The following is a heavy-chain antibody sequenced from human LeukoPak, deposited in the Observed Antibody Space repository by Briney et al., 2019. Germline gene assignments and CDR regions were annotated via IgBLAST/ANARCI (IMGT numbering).Heavy chain of an antibody. J-gene: IGHJ4*02. CDR1: GGSISTYF. CDR3: ARDFKTLTTYYDNVFDY. CDR2: IYYSGST. Sequence: SSETLSLTCTVSGGSISTYFWSWIRQPPGKGLEWIGYIYYSGSTNYNPSLKSRVTISLDTSKNQFSLKLSSVTAADTAVYYCARDFKTLTTYYDNVFDYWGQGTLVTVCS. D-gene: IGHD3-9*01. V-gene: IGHV4-59*01.